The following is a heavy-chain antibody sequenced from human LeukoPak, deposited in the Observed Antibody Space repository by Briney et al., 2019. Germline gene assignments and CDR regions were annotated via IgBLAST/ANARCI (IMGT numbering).Heavy chain of an antibody. J-gene: IGHJ1*01. Sequence: GGSLRLSCAASGFTFSNYAMHWVRQAPGKGLEWVALISYDGSNEDYADSMKGRFTISRDNSKNTVYMQMNSLRAEDTAVYYCARVRDYYDSRGYYFEYFDHWGQGTLVTVSS. CDR2: ISYDGSNE. CDR1: GFTFSNYA. V-gene: IGHV3-30*04. D-gene: IGHD3-22*01. CDR3: ARVRDYYDSRGYYFEYFDH.